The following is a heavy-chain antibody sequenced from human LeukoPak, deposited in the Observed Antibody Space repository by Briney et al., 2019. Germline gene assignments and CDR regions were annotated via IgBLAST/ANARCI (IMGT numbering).Heavy chain of an antibody. D-gene: IGHD5-24*01. V-gene: IGHV4-59*01. CDR3: ARAIIFARWPFDI. Sequence: SETLSLTCTVSGGSISSYYWSWIRQPPGKGQEWIGYIYYSGSTNYNPSLKSRVTISVDTSKNQFSLKLSSVTAADTAVYYCARAIIFARWPFDIWGQGTMVTVSS. CDR1: GGSISSYY. J-gene: IGHJ3*02. CDR2: IYYSGST.